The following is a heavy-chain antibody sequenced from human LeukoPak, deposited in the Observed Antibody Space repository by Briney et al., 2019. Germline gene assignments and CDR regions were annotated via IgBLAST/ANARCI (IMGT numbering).Heavy chain of an antibody. CDR1: GGSITNYY. J-gene: IGHJ4*02. CDR2: IYYSGST. Sequence: SETLSLTCSVSGGSITNYYWSWIRQPPGKGLEWIGHIYYSGSTSYNPSLKSRVTISVDTSKNQFSLKLSSVTAADTAVYYCARGQYYQDSTGYYYWGQGTLVTVSS. V-gene: IGHV4-59*01. CDR3: ARGQYYQDSTGYYY. D-gene: IGHD3-22*01.